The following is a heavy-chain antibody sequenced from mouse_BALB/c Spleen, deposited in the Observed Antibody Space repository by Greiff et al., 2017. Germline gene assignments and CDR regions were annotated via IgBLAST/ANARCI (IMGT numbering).Heavy chain of an antibody. J-gene: IGHJ3*01. D-gene: IGHD2-1*01. CDR2: INPGSGGT. CDR3: ARYRGGNYAWFAY. Sequence: QVQLQQSGAELVRPGTSVKVSCKASGYAFTNYLIEWVKQRPGQGLEWIGVINPGSGGTNYNEKFKGKATLTADKSSSTAYMQLSSLTSDDSAVYFCARYRGGNYAWFAYWGQGTLVTVSA. CDR1: GYAFTNYL. V-gene: IGHV1-54*01.